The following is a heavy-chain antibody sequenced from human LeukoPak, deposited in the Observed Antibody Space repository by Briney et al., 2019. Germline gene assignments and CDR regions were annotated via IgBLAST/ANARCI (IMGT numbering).Heavy chain of an antibody. J-gene: IGHJ4*02. Sequence: PGASLRLSCAASGFTVSNNYMNWVRQAPGKGLEWVSVIYSGGNTYYADSVKGRFTISRDNSKNMLYLQMNSLRVEDTAVYYCAKWQGVGAAGHFDYWGQGSLVIVSS. D-gene: IGHD6-13*01. V-gene: IGHV3-53*01. CDR3: AKWQGVGAAGHFDY. CDR2: IYSGGNT. CDR1: GFTVSNNY.